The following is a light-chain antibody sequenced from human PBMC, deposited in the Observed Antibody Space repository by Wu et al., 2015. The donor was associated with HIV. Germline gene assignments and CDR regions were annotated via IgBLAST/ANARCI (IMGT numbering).Light chain of an antibody. V-gene: IGKV3-20*01. CDR3: QQYGTSPRT. J-gene: IGKJ2*01. Sequence: EIVLTQSPGTLSLSPGERATLSCRASQSITRTYLAWYQQKPGQAPRLLIYDASNRATGIPDRFSGSGSGTDFTLTINRLEPEDFAVYYCQQYGTSPRTFGQGTKLEIK. CDR2: DAS. CDR1: QSITRTY.